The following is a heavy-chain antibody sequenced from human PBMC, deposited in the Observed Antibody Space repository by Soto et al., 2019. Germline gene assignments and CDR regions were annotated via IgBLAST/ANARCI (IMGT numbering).Heavy chain of an antibody. V-gene: IGHV1-18*01. CDR1: GYTFTSYS. Sequence: ASVKVSCKASGYTFTSYSISWVRQAPGQGLEWMGWISAYNGNTNYAQKLQGRVTMTTDTSTSTAYMELRSLRSDDTAVYCCARRDYDSSGYYYDDSWGQGTLVTVSS. J-gene: IGHJ4*02. D-gene: IGHD3-22*01. CDR3: ARRDYDSSGYYYDDS. CDR2: ISAYNGNT.